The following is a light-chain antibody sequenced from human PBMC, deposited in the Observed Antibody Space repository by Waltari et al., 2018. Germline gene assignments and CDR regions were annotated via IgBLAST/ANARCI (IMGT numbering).Light chain of an antibody. V-gene: IGLV1-40*01. Sequence: QSVLTQAPSMSGAPGQRVTISCTGSGSNIGAGFDVHWYQQLPRAAPKLLIYGSSSLPLGVPDRFFGSTSGTSASLVIIGLQPEDEAVYYCQSYDTSLSVVFGGGTKLTVL. CDR3: QSYDTSLSVV. J-gene: IGLJ3*02. CDR2: GSS. CDR1: GSNIGAGFD.